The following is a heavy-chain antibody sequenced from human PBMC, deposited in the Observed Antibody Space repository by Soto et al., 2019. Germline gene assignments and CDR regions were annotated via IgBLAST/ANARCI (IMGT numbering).Heavy chain of an antibody. V-gene: IGHV4-59*08. CDR2: IYYSGIT. J-gene: IGHJ5*02. Sequence: SETLSLTCTVSGDSISSYYWSWIRQPPGKGLEWIGYIYYSGITNYNPSLKSRVTITVDTSKNQYSLKLRSVTAADTAVYYCARHRTRGSAFDPWGQGIMVTVSS. CDR3: ARHRTRGSAFDP. CDR1: GDSISSYY. D-gene: IGHD2-15*01.